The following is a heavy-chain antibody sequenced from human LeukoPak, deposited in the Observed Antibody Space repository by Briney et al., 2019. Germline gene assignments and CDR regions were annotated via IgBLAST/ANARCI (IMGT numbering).Heavy chain of an antibody. D-gene: IGHD4-17*01. V-gene: IGHV1-2*02. J-gene: IGHJ6*03. Sequence: VASVKVSCKASGYTFTGYYMHWVRQAPGQGLEWMGWINPNSGGTNYAQKFQGRVTMTRDTSISTAYMELSRLRSDDTAVYYCARAYGDYYYYYMDVWGKGTTVTISS. CDR2: INPNSGGT. CDR1: GYTFTGYY. CDR3: ARAYGDYYYYYMDV.